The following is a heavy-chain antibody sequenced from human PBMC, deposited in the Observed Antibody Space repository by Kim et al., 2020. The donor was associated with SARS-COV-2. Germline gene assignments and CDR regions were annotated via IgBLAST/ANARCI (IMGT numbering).Heavy chain of an antibody. CDR3: ARLEDYDTFTGYSRSHDY. D-gene: IGHD3-9*01. CDR1: GYTFTGYL. CDR2: INPNSGGT. Sequence: ASVKVSCKASGYTFTGYLIHWVRQAPGQGLEWMGWINPNSGGTKYAQKFQGRVTMTRDTSISTAHMELTRLTSDDTAVYYCARLEDYDTFTGYSRSHDYWGQGTLVSVSS. J-gene: IGHJ4*02. V-gene: IGHV1-2*02.